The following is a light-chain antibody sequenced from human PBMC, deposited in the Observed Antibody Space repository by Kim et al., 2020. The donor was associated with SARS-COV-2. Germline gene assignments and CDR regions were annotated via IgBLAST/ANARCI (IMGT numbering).Light chain of an antibody. V-gene: IGKV3-15*01. J-gene: IGKJ2*01. CDR3: QQYNNWPLYT. CDR2: GAS. CDR1: QSVSSN. Sequence: EIVMTQSPATLSVSPGERATLSCRASQSVSSNLAWYQQKPGQAPRLLIYGASTRATGIPARFSGSGSGTEFTLTISRLQSEDFAVYYCQQYNNWPLYTFGQGTKLEI.